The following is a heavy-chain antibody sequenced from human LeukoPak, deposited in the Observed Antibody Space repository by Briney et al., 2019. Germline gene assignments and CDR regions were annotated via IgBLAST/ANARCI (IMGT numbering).Heavy chain of an antibody. CDR2: ISSSSRYI. CDR1: GFTFSSYS. CDR3: ARAYLPMVRGTPLDY. Sequence: GGSLRLSCAASGFTFSSYSMNWVRQAPGKGLEWVSSISSSSRYIYYADSVKGRFTISRDNAKNSLYLQMNSLRAEDTAVYYCARAYLPMVRGTPLDYWGQGTLVTVSS. D-gene: IGHD3-10*01. J-gene: IGHJ4*02. V-gene: IGHV3-21*01.